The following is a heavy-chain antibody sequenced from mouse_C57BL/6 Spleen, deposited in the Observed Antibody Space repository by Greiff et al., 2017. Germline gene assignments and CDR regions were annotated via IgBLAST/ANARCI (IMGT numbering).Heavy chain of an antibody. D-gene: IGHD2-12*01. CDR1: GYTFTSYW. CDR3: VYDGY. CDR2: IDPSASYT. J-gene: IGHJ2*01. V-gene: IGHV1-69*01. Sequence: QVQLQQPGAELVMPGASVKLSCKASGYTFTSYWMHWVKQRPGQGLEWIGEIDPSASYTNYNQTFTGKSTLTVDKSSSTAYMQLSILTSEDSAVYYCVYDGYWGQGTTLTVSS.